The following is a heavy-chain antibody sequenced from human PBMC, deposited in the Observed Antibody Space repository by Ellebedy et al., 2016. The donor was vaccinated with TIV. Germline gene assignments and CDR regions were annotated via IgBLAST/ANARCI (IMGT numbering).Heavy chain of an antibody. CDR1: GFTFSNCW. CDR2: IKQDGSEK. D-gene: IGHD2-21*02. J-gene: IGHJ4*02. V-gene: IGHV3-7*01. CDR3: ARALGGGDCY. Sequence: GGSLRLSXAASGFTFSNCWMHWVRQSPGTGLEWVADIKQDGSEKYYVDSVKGRFTISRDNAKNSLYLQMNSLRAEDTAVYYCARALGGGDCYWGQGTLVTVSS.